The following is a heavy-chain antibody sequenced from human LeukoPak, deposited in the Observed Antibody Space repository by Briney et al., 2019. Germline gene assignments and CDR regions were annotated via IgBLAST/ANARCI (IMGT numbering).Heavy chain of an antibody. CDR2: ISGSGGST. D-gene: IGHD3-22*01. CDR3: ASSPPEYYYDSSGYYDY. Sequence: GGSLRLSCAASGFTFSSYAMSWVRQAPGKGLEWVSAISGSGGSTYYADSVKGRFTISRDNSKNTLYLQMNSLRAEDTAVYYCASSPPEYYYDSSGYYDYWGQGTLVIVSS. V-gene: IGHV3-23*01. CDR1: GFTFSSYA. J-gene: IGHJ4*02.